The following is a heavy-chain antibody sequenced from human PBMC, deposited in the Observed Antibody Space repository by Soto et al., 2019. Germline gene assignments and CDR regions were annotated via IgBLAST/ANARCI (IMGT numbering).Heavy chain of an antibody. CDR1: GGSITRGGSS. CDR2: IYHSGST. Sequence: QLQLQESGSGLVKPSQTLSLTCTVSGGSITRGGSSWSWFRQPPGKGREWIGNIYHSGSTYYNPPLXSRXTISVDRSKNQFSLKLSSVTAADTAVYYCARVPDRWGQGTLVTVSS. V-gene: IGHV4-30-2*01. J-gene: IGHJ5*02. CDR3: ARVPDR. D-gene: IGHD2-2*01.